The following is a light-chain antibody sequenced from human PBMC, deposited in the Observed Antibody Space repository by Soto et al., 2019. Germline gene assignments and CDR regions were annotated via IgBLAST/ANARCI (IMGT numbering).Light chain of an antibody. J-gene: IGKJ1*01. CDR3: QQYGSSGT. CDR2: DAS. CDR1: QAVRNNY. Sequence: EFVLTQSPGTLSLSPGERATLPCRASQAVRNNYLAWYQQKPGQTPRLLIYDASSRATGIPDRFSGGGSGTDFTLTISRLEPEDFAVYYCQQYGSSGTFGQGTKVDIK. V-gene: IGKV3-20*01.